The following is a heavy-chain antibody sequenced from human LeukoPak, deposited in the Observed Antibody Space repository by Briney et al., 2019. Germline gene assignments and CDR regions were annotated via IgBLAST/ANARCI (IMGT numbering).Heavy chain of an antibody. Sequence: GGSLRLSCAASGLTFSTHWMHWVRQAPGKGLVWVSCINNDGTTTTYADSVKGRFTISRDNAKSTLYLQMNSLRAEDTAVYYCLSCIAPNCYEFWGQGAPVTVSS. CDR1: GLTFSTHW. J-gene: IGHJ4*02. V-gene: IGHV3-74*03. D-gene: IGHD2-2*01. CDR2: INNDGTTT. CDR3: LSCIAPNCYEF.